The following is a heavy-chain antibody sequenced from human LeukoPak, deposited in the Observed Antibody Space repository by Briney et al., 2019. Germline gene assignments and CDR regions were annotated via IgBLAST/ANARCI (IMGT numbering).Heavy chain of an antibody. Sequence: PGGSLRLSCAASGFTFAGYAMSWVRQASGQGLEWVSAITGSGGGTYYADSVRGRFAISRDNSKNTLYLQMTSLRAEDTAVYYCAKERSFGTWLGDYWGQGTLVTVSS. V-gene: IGHV3-23*01. D-gene: IGHD2/OR15-2a*01. CDR3: AKERSFGTWLGDY. CDR2: ITGSGGGT. CDR1: GFTFAGYA. J-gene: IGHJ4*02.